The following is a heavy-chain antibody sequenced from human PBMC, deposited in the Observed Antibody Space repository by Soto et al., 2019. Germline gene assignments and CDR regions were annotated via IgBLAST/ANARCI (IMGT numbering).Heavy chain of an antibody. CDR1: GFTFSSYG. Sequence: GGSLRLSCAASGFTFSSYGMHWGRQAPGKGLEWVAVIWYDGSNKYYADSVKGRFTISRDNSKNTLYLQMNSLRAEDTAVYYCARDSGYSSSWRHYYYGMDVWGQGTTVTVSS. CDR2: IWYDGSNK. J-gene: IGHJ6*02. D-gene: IGHD6-13*01. V-gene: IGHV3-33*01. CDR3: ARDSGYSSSWRHYYYGMDV.